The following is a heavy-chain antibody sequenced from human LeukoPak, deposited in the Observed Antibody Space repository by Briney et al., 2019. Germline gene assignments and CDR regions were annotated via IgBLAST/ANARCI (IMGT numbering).Heavy chain of an antibody. Sequence: ASVKVSCKASGYTFTSYGISWVRQAPGQGLEWMGWISAYNGNTNYAQKLQGRVTMTTDTSTSTAYVELRSLRSDDTAVYYCARVWAAAAGPGDYWGQGTLVTVSS. D-gene: IGHD6-13*01. CDR3: ARVWAAAAGPGDY. CDR2: ISAYNGNT. J-gene: IGHJ4*02. V-gene: IGHV1-18*01. CDR1: GYTFTSYG.